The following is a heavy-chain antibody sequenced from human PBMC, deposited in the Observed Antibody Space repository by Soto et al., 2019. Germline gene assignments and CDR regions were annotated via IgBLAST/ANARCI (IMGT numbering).Heavy chain of an antibody. CDR2: IFSNDEK. J-gene: IGHJ4*02. CDR3: ARIPPNDYGGNSLFDY. Sequence: QVTLKESGPVLVKPTETLTLTCTVSGFSLSNARMGVSWIRQPPGKALEWLAHIFSNDEKSYSTSLKSRLTISXXTXKXXVVLTMTNMDPVDTATYYCARIPPNDYGGNSLFDYWGQGTLVTVSS. V-gene: IGHV2-26*01. CDR1: GFSLSNARMG. D-gene: IGHD4-17*01.